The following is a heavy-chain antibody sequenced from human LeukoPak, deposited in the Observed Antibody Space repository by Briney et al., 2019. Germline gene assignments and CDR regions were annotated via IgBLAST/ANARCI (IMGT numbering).Heavy chain of an antibody. V-gene: IGHV3-74*01. J-gene: IGHJ4*02. CDR1: GFTFSNYW. CDR3: ARGFTMVRGAYTAFGY. D-gene: IGHD3-10*01. Sequence: SGGSLRLSCVASGFTFSNYWMHWVRQAPGKGLVWFSRIDSDDSSTSYADSVKGRFTIFRDNARNTLYLQMNSLRAEDTAVYYCARGFTMVRGAYTAFGYWGQGTLVTVSS. CDR2: IDSDDSST.